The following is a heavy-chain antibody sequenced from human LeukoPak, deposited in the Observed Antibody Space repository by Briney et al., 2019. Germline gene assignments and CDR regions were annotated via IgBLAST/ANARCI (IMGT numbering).Heavy chain of an antibody. Sequence: SETLSLTCTVSGGSVSSGSYYWSWIRQPPGKGLEWIGYIYYSGSTNYNPSLKSRVTISVDTSKNQFSLKLSSVTAADTAVYYCARGEDQLLSSYWYFDLWGRGTLVTASS. J-gene: IGHJ2*01. V-gene: IGHV4-61*01. CDR1: GGSVSSGSYY. D-gene: IGHD2-2*01. CDR2: IYYSGST. CDR3: ARGEDQLLSSYWYFDL.